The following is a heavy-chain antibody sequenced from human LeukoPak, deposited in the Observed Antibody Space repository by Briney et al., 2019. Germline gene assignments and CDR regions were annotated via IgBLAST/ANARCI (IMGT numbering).Heavy chain of an antibody. CDR3: AKEGTPQVSTWYDL. CDR1: GVTLSPYG. CDR2: ISYEGGTQ. J-gene: IGHJ5*02. Sequence: GMSLRLSCAASGVTLSPYGMHWVRQAPGKGLEWVAVISYEGGTQHYADSVKGRFIISRDNPRNTLYLQMNILRTEDTAVYYCAKEGTPQVSTWYDLWGQGTPVIVSS. D-gene: IGHD3-10*01. V-gene: IGHV3-30*18.